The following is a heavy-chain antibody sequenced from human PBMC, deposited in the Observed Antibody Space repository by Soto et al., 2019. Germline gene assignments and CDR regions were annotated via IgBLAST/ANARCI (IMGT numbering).Heavy chain of an antibody. J-gene: IGHJ5*02. CDR3: ARLGPFTIFGVVPADDWFDP. Sequence: ASVKVSCKASGYTFTSYGISCVRQAPGQGLEWMGWISAYNGNTNYAQKLQGRVTMTTDTSTSTAYMELRSLRSDDTAVYYCARLGPFTIFGVVPADDWFDPWGQGTLVTVSS. CDR2: ISAYNGNT. CDR1: GYTFTSYG. D-gene: IGHD3-3*01. V-gene: IGHV1-18*01.